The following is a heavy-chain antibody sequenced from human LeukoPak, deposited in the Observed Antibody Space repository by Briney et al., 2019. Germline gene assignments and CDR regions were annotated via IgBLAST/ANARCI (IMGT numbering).Heavy chain of an antibody. Sequence: PSETLSLTCTVSGGSISSYYCSWIRQPAGKGLEWIGRIQTSGTYYNPSLKSRVTISVDTSKNQFSLKLSSVTAADTAVYYCARKVGYSSGWYDYWGQGTLVTVSS. V-gene: IGHV4-4*07. CDR1: GGSISSYY. CDR3: ARKVGYSSGWYDY. CDR2: IQTSGT. J-gene: IGHJ4*02. D-gene: IGHD6-19*01.